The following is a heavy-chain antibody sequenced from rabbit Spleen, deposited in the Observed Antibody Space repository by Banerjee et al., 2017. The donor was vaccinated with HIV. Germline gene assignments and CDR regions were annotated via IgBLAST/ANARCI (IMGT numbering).Heavy chain of an antibody. CDR2: INTVTGKS. Sequence: QEQLVESGGGLVKPEGSLKLSCTASGFSFSNKAVMCWVLQAPGKGMEWIACINTVTGKSVYASWAKGRFTFSKTSSTTVTLQMTSLTAADTGTYFCARDLYGVIGWNFGWWGPGTLVTVS. CDR3: ARDLYGVIGWNFGW. J-gene: IGHJ4*01. CDR1: GFSFSNKAV. V-gene: IGHV1S45*01. D-gene: IGHD2-1*01.